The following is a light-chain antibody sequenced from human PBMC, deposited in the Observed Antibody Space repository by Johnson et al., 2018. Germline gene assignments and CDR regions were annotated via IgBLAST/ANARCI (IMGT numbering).Light chain of an antibody. CDR3: GTWDSRLSAGNV. V-gene: IGLV1-51*02. Sequence: QSVLTQPPSVSAAPGQKVTISCSGSSSNIGNNYVSWYQQLPGTAPKILIYENNQRPSGIPDRFSGSKSGTSATLRITGLQTGDEADYYCGTWDSRLSAGNVFGTGTKVTVL. J-gene: IGLJ1*01. CDR1: SSNIGNNY. CDR2: ENN.